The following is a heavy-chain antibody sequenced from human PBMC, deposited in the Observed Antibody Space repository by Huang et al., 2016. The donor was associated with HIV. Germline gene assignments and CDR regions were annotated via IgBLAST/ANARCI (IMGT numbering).Heavy chain of an antibody. D-gene: IGHD6-19*01. CDR1: GYIFSNYD. J-gene: IGHJ4*02. CDR2: LNPNSGKT. V-gene: IGHV1-8*01. Sequence: QVQLVQSGPEVKKPGASVKVSCQTSGYIFSNYDINWVRQAPGQGLQWRGWLNPNSGKTGYGQNFQGRVTLTRSTSTGAAYMVLNSLTSQDTAVYYCARLTSGWYQDYWGQGTLVTVSS. CDR3: ARLTSGWYQDY.